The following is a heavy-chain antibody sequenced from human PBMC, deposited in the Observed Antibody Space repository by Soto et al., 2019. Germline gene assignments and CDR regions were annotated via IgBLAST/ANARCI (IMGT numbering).Heavy chain of an antibody. Sequence: GGSLRLSCAASGFTFSSYAMSWVRQAPGRGLEWVSAISGSGGSTYYADSVKGRFTISRDNSKNTLYLQMNSLRAEDTAVYYCAKPTFWSGYYDAFDIWGQGTMVTVSS. CDR1: GFTFSSYA. CDR2: ISGSGGST. CDR3: AKPTFWSGYYDAFDI. D-gene: IGHD3-3*01. V-gene: IGHV3-23*01. J-gene: IGHJ3*02.